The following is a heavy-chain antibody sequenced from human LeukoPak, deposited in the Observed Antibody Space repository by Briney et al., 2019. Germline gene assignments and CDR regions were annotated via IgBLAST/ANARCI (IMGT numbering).Heavy chain of an antibody. CDR3: ATGPYCSSTSCYDGDY. V-gene: IGHV1-24*01. Sequence: ASVKVSCKVSGYTLTELSMHWVRQAPGKGLEWMGGFDPEDGETIYAQKFQGRVTMTEDTSTDTAYMELSSLRSEDTAVYNCATGPYCSSTSCYDGDYWGQGTLVTVSS. CDR2: FDPEDGET. J-gene: IGHJ4*02. D-gene: IGHD2-2*01. CDR1: GYTLTELS.